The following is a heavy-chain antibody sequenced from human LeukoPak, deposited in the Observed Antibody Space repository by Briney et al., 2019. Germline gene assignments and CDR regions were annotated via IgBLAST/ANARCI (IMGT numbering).Heavy chain of an antibody. V-gene: IGHV3-11*01. D-gene: IGHD6-19*01. CDR2: ISTSGSTI. CDR3: ARTGYSSNSLDY. Sequence: GGSLRLSCAASGFTFRNYYMSWIRQAPGKGLEWISYISTSGSTIYYADSMKGRFTISRDNAKNSLYLQMNNLRAEDTAVYYCARTGYSSNSLDYWGQGTLVTVPS. CDR1: GFTFRNYY. J-gene: IGHJ4*02.